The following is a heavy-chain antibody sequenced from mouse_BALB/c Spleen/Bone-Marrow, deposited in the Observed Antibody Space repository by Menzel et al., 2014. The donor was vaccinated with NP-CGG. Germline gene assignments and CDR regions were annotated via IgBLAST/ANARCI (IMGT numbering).Heavy chain of an antibody. Sequence: QVQLQQSGAELVKPGALVKLSCKASGYTFTNYYMYWVKQRPGQGLEWIGEINPSNGGTNFNEKFKSTATLTVDKSSSTVYMQHNSLTSEDSXVYYCTQLGRFAYWGQGTLVTVSA. D-gene: IGHD4-1*02. J-gene: IGHJ3*01. CDR1: GYTFTNYY. CDR3: TQLGRFAY. CDR2: INPSNGGT. V-gene: IGHV1S81*02.